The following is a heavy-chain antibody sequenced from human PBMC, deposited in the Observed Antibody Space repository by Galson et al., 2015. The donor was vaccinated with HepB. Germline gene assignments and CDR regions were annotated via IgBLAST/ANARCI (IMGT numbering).Heavy chain of an antibody. CDR1: GFTVSSNY. CDR2: IYTSGIT. CDR3: ARSVRTYCSRASCSPYYFDY. D-gene: IGHD2-2*01. J-gene: IGHJ4*02. Sequence: SLRLSCAASGFTVSSNYMSWVRQAPGKGLEWVSVIYTSGITFYADSVKGRFTISRDSSKNTLYLQMNSLRAEDTAVYYRARSVRTYCSRASCSPYYFDYWGQGTLVTVSS. V-gene: IGHV3-53*01.